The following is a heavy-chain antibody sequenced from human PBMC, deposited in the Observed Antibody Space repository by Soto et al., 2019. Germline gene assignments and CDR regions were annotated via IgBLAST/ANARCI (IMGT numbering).Heavy chain of an antibody. CDR3: GRGKQPLIYKYYGMGV. J-gene: IGHJ6*02. D-gene: IGHD6-13*01. CDR2: ITSTGSII. Sequence: GGSLRLSCAPAGFILSSYEVNWVRHAPGKGLEWVSYITSTGSIIYYADSVKGRFTLSRDNAKNSLYLQLNSLRAEDTAVYSRGRGKQPLIYKYYGMGVCGQRTTFTV. CDR1: GFILSSYE. V-gene: IGHV3-48*03.